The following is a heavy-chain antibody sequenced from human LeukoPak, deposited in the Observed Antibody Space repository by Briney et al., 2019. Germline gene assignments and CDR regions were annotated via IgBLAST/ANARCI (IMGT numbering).Heavy chain of an antibody. CDR1: GGSLSTYY. V-gene: IGHV4-59*01. D-gene: IGHD5-12*01. CDR3: ARGGGYASPIGY. J-gene: IGHJ4*02. Sequence: SETLSLTCTLSGGSLSTYYWSWIRQPPRKGLEWIGYIYHSGSTNNNPSLKSRVTISVDTSKNQFSLKLSSVTAADTAVYYCARGGGYASPIGYWGQGALVTVSS. CDR2: IYHSGST.